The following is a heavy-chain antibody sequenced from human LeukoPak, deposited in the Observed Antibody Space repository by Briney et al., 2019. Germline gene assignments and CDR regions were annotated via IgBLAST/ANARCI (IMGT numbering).Heavy chain of an antibody. CDR2: ISGSGGST. V-gene: IGHV3-23*01. Sequence: GGSLRLSCAASGFTFSSYAMSWVRQAPGKGLEWVSAISGSGGSTYYADSVKGRFTISRDNSKNTLYLQMNSLGAEDTAVYYCALWQILTGDSWGQGTLVTVSS. J-gene: IGHJ5*02. D-gene: IGHD3-9*01. CDR1: GFTFSSYA. CDR3: ALWQILTGDS.